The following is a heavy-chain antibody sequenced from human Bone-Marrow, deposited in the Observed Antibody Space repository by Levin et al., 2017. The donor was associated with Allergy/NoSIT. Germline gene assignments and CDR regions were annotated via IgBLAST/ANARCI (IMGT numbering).Heavy chain of an antibody. D-gene: IGHD4-17*01. CDR3: AKRTTVPSISHRLYYYYGMDV. CDR1: GGTLSSLA. V-gene: IGHV1-69*13. J-gene: IGHJ6*02. CDR2: IIPDSGTT. Sequence: ASVKVSCKAFGGTLSSLAISWVRQAPVQGVEWMGGIIPDSGTTDYAQKFQGRVTVTADESTSTAYMELSGLRSEDTAVYYCAKRTTVPSISHRLYYYYGMDVWGQGTTVTVS.